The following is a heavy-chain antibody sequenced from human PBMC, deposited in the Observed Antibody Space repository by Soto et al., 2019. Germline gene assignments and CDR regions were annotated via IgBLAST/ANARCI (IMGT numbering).Heavy chain of an antibody. CDR2: ISGSGGST. CDR1: GFTFSSYA. J-gene: IGHJ6*02. D-gene: IGHD2-2*01. CDR3: AKALGGDIVVVPAAADYYYGMDV. V-gene: IGHV3-23*01. Sequence: QPGGSLRLSCAASGFTFSSYAMSWVRQAPGKGLEWVSAISGSGGSTYYADSVKGRFTISRDNSKNTLYLQMNSLRAEDTAVYYCAKALGGDIVVVPAAADYYYGMDVWGQGTTVTVSS.